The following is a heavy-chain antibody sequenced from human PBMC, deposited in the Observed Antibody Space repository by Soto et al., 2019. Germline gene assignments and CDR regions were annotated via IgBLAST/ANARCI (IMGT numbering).Heavy chain of an antibody. V-gene: IGHV1-69*13. J-gene: IGHJ4*02. CDR3: ARDSSGYYRFDY. CDR2: ITPIFGTA. Sequence: SVKVSCKASGGTFSSYAISWVRQAPGQGLEWMGGITPIFGTANYAQKFQGRVTITADESTSTAYMELSSLRSEDTAVYYCARDSSGYYRFDYWGQGTLVTVSS. D-gene: IGHD3-22*01. CDR1: GGTFSSYA.